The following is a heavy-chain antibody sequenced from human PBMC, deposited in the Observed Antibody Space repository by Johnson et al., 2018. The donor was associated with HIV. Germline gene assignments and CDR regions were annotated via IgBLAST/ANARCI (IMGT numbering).Heavy chain of an antibody. CDR1: GFTVSSNS. Sequence: VQLVESGGGLVQPGGSLRLSCAASGFTVSSNSMHWVRQAPGKGLEWVSYISSSGSTIYYADSVKGRFTISRDNAKNTLYLQMNSLRTEDTAVYYCARGSTMRVSAFDLWGQGTMVTVSS. CDR2: ISSSGSTI. CDR3: ARGSTMRVSAFDL. J-gene: IGHJ3*01. D-gene: IGHD3-22*01. V-gene: IGHV3-48*04.